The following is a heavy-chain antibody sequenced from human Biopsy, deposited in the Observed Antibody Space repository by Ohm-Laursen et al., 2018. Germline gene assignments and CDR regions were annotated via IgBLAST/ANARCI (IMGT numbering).Heavy chain of an antibody. CDR1: GGSIISYY. CDR2: VYNGGIT. J-gene: IGHJ5*02. Sequence: SQTLSLTCSVSGGSIISYYWTWIRQPPGKGLGWIGHVYNGGITNYNPSLKSRVTISKDTPKNQFSLQVNSVTAADTAVYYCARTPRDSFWSGSYKRGLWFDPWGQGTLVIVSS. V-gene: IGHV4-59*01. D-gene: IGHD3-3*01. CDR3: ARTPRDSFWSGSYKRGLWFDP.